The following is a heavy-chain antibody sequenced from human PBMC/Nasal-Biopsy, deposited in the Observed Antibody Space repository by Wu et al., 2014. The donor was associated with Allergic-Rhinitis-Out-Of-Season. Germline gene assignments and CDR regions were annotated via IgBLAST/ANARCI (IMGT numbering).Heavy chain of an antibody. Sequence: LVKPTQTLTLTCTFSGFPLSSTGVNVAWIRQPPGKALEWLAVIYWDDDKRYSPSLKSRLTITKDTSNNQVVLRMTDMDPIDTGTYYCAHSSRTVIKSRYYPMDVWGQGTTVTVSS. CDR1: GFPLSSTGVN. V-gene: IGHV2-5*02. D-gene: IGHD2-2*01. CDR3: AHSSRTVIKSRYYPMDV. J-gene: IGHJ6*02. CDR2: IYWDDDK.